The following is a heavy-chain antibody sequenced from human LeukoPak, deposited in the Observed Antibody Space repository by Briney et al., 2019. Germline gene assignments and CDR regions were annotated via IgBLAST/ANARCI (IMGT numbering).Heavy chain of an antibody. V-gene: IGHV4-59*01. CDR3: ARGICIGGSCYSDPSDY. J-gene: IGHJ4*02. CDR2: IYYSGSS. CDR1: GASISSYY. Sequence: PSETLSLTCTVSGASISSYYWSWIRQPPGKGLEWIGYIYYSGSSNYNPSLKSRVTISVDTSKNQFSLKLTSVTAADTAVYYCARGICIGGSCYSDPSDYWGQGTLVTVSS. D-gene: IGHD2-15*01.